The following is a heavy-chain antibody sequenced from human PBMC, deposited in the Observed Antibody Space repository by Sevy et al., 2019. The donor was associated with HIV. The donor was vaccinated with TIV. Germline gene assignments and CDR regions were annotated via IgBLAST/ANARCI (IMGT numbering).Heavy chain of an antibody. CDR2: INPNSGGT. Sequence: ASVKVSCKASGYTFTGYYMHWVRQAPGQGLEWMGWINPNSGGTNYAQTFQGRVTMTRDTSSSTACRGLGRLRSDGTAVYYCARAYYYDSSGYSGLDYWGQGTLVTVSS. D-gene: IGHD3-22*01. CDR1: GYTFTGYY. CDR3: ARAYYYDSSGYSGLDY. J-gene: IGHJ4*02. V-gene: IGHV1-2*02.